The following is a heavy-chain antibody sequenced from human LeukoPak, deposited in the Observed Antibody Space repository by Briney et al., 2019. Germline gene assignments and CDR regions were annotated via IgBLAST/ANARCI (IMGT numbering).Heavy chain of an antibody. V-gene: IGHV3-7*04. Sequence: GGSLRLSCAVSGFTFSKYWMNWVRQAPGKGLEWVANIKEDGSEIHYVDSVKGRFTISRDNAKNSLYLQMNSLRAEDTAVYYCARGGQQLMLYYSYHYMDVWGKGTTVTVSS. CDR1: GFTFSKYW. D-gene: IGHD6-13*01. CDR3: ARGGQQLMLYYSYHYMDV. CDR2: IKEDGSEI. J-gene: IGHJ6*03.